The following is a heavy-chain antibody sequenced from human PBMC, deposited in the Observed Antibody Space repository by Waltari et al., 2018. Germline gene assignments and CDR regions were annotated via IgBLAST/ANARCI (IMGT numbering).Heavy chain of an antibody. V-gene: IGHV7-4-1*02. Sequence: QVQLVQSGSELKKPGASVKVSCKASGYIFINYAMHWVRQAPRQGLEWMGWINTKTGNPTYAQGFRGRFVFSLDTSVSTASLQISSIKAEDTAVYYCARGIQLWGRGSWYFDNWGQGTLVTVSS. CDR3: ARGIQLWGRGSWYFDN. CDR1: GYIFINYA. J-gene: IGHJ4*02. D-gene: IGHD3-16*01. CDR2: INTKTGNP.